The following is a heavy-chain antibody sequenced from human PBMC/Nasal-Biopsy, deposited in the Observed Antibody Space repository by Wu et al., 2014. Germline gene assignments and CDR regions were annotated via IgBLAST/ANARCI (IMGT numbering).Heavy chain of an antibody. Sequence: LRLSCAASGFSFSTYAMSWVRQAPGKGLEWVSTITDSSPITYYADSVRGRFTISRDNSKNSLYLQMDGLRAEDTAVYYCAKDLWPNHLTPYPFEYWGQGTLSPSPQ. J-gene: IGHJ4*02. CDR3: AKDLWPNHLTPYPFEY. CDR1: GFSFSTYA. CDR2: ITDSSPIT. D-gene: IGHD3-9*01. V-gene: IGHV3-23*01.